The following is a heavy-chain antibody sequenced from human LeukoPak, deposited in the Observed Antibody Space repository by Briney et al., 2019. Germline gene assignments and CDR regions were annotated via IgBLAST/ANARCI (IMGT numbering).Heavy chain of an antibody. CDR1: GYTFTSYG. CDR3: ARSEYCSGGCCTYYYYYMDV. CDR2: ISAYNGNT. V-gene: IGHV1-18*01. J-gene: IGHJ6*03. Sequence: ASVKVSCKASGYTFTSYGISWVRQAPGQGLEWMGWISAYNGNTNYAQKLQGRVTMTTDTSTSTAYMELRSLRSDDTAVYYCARSEYCSGGCCTYYYYYMDVWGKGTTVTVSS. D-gene: IGHD2-15*01.